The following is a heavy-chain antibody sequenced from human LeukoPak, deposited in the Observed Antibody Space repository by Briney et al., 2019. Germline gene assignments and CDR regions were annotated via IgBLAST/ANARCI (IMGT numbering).Heavy chain of an antibody. V-gene: IGHV4-4*02. CDR2: IFHSGTT. J-gene: IGHJ5*02. CDR1: GGSISSTHW. D-gene: IGHD3-22*01. Sequence: PSETLSLTCAVSGGSISSTHWWNWVRQPPGKGLEWIGEIFHSGTTNYNPPLKSRVTISVDTSKNQFSLKLSSVTAADTAVYYCARHAYYDSSGYYPRCWFDPWGQGTLVTVSS. CDR3: ARHAYYDSSGYYPRCWFDP.